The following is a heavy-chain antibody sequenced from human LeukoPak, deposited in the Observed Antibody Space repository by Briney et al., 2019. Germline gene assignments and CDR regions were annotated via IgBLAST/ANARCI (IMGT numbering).Heavy chain of an antibody. CDR1: GFTFSSYA. CDR3: AKESSYDFWSGYYHYFDY. J-gene: IGHJ4*02. V-gene: IGHV3-23*01. Sequence: GGSLRLSCAASGFTFSSYAMSWVRQAPGKGLEWVSAISGSGGSTYYADSVKGRFTISRDNSKNTLYLQMNSLRAEDTAVYYCAKESSYDFWSGYYHYFDYWGQGTLATVSS. D-gene: IGHD3-3*01. CDR2: ISGSGGST.